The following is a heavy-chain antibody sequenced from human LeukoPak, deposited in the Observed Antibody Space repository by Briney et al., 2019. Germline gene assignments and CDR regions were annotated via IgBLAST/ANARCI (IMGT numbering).Heavy chain of an antibody. V-gene: IGHV3-11*04. D-gene: IGHD3-3*01. CDR2: ISTRGTTI. J-gene: IGHJ4*02. CDR3: ATVQFLEWLPD. Sequence: GRSLRLSCAASGFTFSDYYMSWIRQAPGKGLEWISYISTRGTTIYYADSVRGRFTISRDNANNSLFLQMNSLRAEDTAVYYCATVQFLEWLPDWGQGILVTVSP. CDR1: GFTFSDYY.